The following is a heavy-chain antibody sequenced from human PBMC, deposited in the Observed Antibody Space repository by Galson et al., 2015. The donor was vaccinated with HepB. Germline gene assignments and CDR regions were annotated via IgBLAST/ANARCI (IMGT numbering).Heavy chain of an antibody. J-gene: IGHJ3*02. CDR2: IKQDGSEK. V-gene: IGHV3-7*04. Sequence: SLRLSCAASGFTFSSYWMSWVRQAPGKGLEWVANIKQDGSEKYYVDSVKGRFTISRDNAKNSLYLQMNSLRAKDTAVYYCARVGNRLVTDTPRVIDAFDIWGQGTMVTVSS. CDR1: GFTFSSYW. CDR3: ARVGNRLVTDTPRVIDAFDI. D-gene: IGHD3-9*01.